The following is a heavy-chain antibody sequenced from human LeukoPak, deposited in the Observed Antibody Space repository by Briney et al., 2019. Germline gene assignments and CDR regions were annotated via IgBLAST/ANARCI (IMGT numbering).Heavy chain of an antibody. Sequence: PGRSLRLSCGASGLSFRSAWMNWVRQAPGKGLEWVGRIRSKADNGTAEYAALVKGRFTISRDDSKKMLYLQMNSLEVNDTAVYYCTTRGYCSGAGCYSDYWGQGTLVTVSS. CDR3: TTRGYCSGAGCYSDY. J-gene: IGHJ4*02. CDR1: GLSFRSAW. CDR2: IRSKADNGTA. V-gene: IGHV3-15*07. D-gene: IGHD2-2*02.